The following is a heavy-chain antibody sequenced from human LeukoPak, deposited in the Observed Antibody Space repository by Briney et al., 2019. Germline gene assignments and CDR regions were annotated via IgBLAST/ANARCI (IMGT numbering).Heavy chain of an antibody. CDR2: IYDSGRT. D-gene: IGHD5-12*01. CDR1: GGSVGSGSYF. CDR3: ARDRLGGYSYVY. Sequence: SETLSLTCTVSGGSVGSGSYFWTWIRQSPGKRLEYVRYIYDSGRTNYNPSLKSRVTISKDTSKNQFSLKLSSVTAADTAVYYCARDRLGGYSYVYWGQGSLVTVSS. V-gene: IGHV4-61*01. J-gene: IGHJ4*02.